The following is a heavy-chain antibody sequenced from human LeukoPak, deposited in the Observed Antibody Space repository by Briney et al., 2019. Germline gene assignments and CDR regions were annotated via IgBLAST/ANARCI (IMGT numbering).Heavy chain of an antibody. J-gene: IGHJ4*02. CDR1: GYTFTGYY. D-gene: IGHD3-10*01. CDR2: INPNSGGT. V-gene: IGHV1-2*04. CDR3: ARARRFGDSWDY. Sequence: GASVKVSCKASGYTFTGYYMHWVRQAPGQGLEWMVWINPNSGGTNYAQKFQGWVTMTRDTSISTAYMELSRLRSEDTAIYYCARARRFGDSWDYWGQGTLVTVSS.